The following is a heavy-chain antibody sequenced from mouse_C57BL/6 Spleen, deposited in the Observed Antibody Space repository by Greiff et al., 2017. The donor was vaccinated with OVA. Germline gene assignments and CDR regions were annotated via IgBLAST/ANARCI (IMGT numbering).Heavy chain of an antibody. CDR2: LYPGDGDT. D-gene: IGHD2-1*01. V-gene: IGHV1-82*01. CDR3: ARRDGNYEDYAMDY. CDR1: GYAFSSSW. Sequence: QVQLQQSGPELVKPGASVKISCTASGYAFSSSWMNWVKQRPGKGLAWIGRLYPGDGDTNYNGKFKGKPTLTADKSSSTAYMQLSSLTSEESAVDVCARRDGNYEDYAMDYWGQGTSVTVSS. J-gene: IGHJ4*01.